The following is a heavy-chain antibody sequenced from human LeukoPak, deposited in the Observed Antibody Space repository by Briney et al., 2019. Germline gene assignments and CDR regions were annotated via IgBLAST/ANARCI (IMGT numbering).Heavy chain of an antibody. CDR2: IYHSGST. J-gene: IGHJ3*02. Sequence: SETLSLTCAVSGGSISSGGYSWSWIRQPPGKGLEWIGYIYHSGSTYYDPSLKSRVTISVDRSKNQFSLKLSSVTAADTAVYYCARGYSGYDEVGAFDIWGQGTMVTVSS. V-gene: IGHV4-30-2*01. CDR1: GGSISSGGYS. CDR3: ARGYSGYDEVGAFDI. D-gene: IGHD5-12*01.